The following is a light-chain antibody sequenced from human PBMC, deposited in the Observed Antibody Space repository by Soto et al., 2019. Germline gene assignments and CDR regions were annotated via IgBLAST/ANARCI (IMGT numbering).Light chain of an antibody. J-gene: IGLJ1*01. CDR3: SAYTVSRTYV. Sequence: QSVLTQPASVSGSPGQSITISCTGTSSDVGAYNFVSWHQQHPGKAPKLMIYNVYDRPSGISYRFSGSKSGNTASLTISGLQGEEDADYYYSAYTVSRTYVFGTGTKVTVL. CDR2: NVY. V-gene: IGLV2-14*03. CDR1: SSDVGAYNF.